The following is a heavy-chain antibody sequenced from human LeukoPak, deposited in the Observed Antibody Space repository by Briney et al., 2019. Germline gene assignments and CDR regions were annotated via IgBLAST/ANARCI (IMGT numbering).Heavy chain of an antibody. CDR1: GFTFGDYA. J-gene: IGHJ4*02. D-gene: IGHD1-14*01. V-gene: IGHV3-49*03. Sequence: GSLRLSCTASGFTFGDYAMSWIRQAPGKGLEWVGFIRSKAYGETADYAASVKGRFTISRDNAKNMLYLQVNSLRAEDTAVYYCATQQGGNPAYWGQGTLSPSPQ. CDR2: IRSKAYGETA. CDR3: ATQQGGNPAY.